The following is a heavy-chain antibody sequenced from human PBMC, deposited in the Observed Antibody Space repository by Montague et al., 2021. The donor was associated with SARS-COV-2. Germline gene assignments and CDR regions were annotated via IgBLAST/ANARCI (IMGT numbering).Heavy chain of an antibody. CDR2: IYYRGST. V-gene: IGHV4-59*01. CDR1: GGSINSSY. J-gene: IGHJ5*02. D-gene: IGHD5-24*01. CDR3: AREDRWNWFDP. Sequence: SETLSLTCTVSGGSINSSYWSRIRQPPGKGLEWIGYIYYRGSTNYNPSLETRVTISVDPSKNQFPLKLSSVTAADTAVYYCAREDRWNWFDPWGQGTLVIVSS.